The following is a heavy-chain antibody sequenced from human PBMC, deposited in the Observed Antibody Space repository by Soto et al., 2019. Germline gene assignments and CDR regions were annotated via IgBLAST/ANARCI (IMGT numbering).Heavy chain of an antibody. V-gene: IGHV3-74*01. CDR3: ARANYYEY. CDR2: INSDGSIT. J-gene: IGHJ4*02. Sequence: GRSLRLSCAASGFTFSGYWMHWVRQAPGKWLVWVSRINSDGSITSYADSVKGRFTISRDNAKNTLYMQMNSLRAEDTAVYYCARANYYEYWGQGTLVTVSS. CDR1: GFTFSGYW.